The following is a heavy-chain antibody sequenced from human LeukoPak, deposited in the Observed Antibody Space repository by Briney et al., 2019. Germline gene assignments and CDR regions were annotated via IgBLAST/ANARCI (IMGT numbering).Heavy chain of an antibody. CDR2: ISWNSDNI. D-gene: IGHD2-8*01. Sequence: GRSLSLSCAASGFTFRDSAMHWVRQVPGKGLEWVSSISWNSDNIDYVDSVKGRFTISRDNAKNSLYLQMNSLRPEDTAFYYCAKEVSVCTNGICRYFDFWGQGALVTVSS. CDR1: GFTFRDSA. CDR3: AKEVSVCTNGICRYFDF. J-gene: IGHJ4*02. V-gene: IGHV3-9*01.